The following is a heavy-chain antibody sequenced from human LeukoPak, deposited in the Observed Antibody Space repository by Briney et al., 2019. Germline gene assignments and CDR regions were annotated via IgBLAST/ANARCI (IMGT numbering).Heavy chain of an antibody. Sequence: SETLSLTSTVSGSISSYYWSWIRQPPGEGLEWIGFIYSSGSTNYNPTFKSRVTISVDTSKNPFSLYLSTLTASDTAVYYCAIQKCTSTSCLTKNAFDIWGQGTMVSVSS. CDR1: GSISSYY. CDR2: IYSSGST. CDR3: AIQKCTSTSCLTKNAFDI. J-gene: IGHJ3*02. D-gene: IGHD2-2*01. V-gene: IGHV4-4*09.